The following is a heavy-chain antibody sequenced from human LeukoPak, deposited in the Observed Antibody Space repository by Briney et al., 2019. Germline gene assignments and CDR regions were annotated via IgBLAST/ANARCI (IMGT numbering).Heavy chain of an antibody. V-gene: IGHV3-9*01. Sequence: GGSLRLSCAASGFTFDDYAMHWVRQAPGKGLEWVSGISWNSGSIGYADSVKGRFTISRDNAKNSLYLQMNSLRAEDTALYYCAKVYGSGSYYWVALDIWGQGTMVTVSS. CDR1: GFTFDDYA. CDR2: ISWNSGSI. J-gene: IGHJ3*02. CDR3: AKVYGSGSYYWVALDI. D-gene: IGHD3-10*01.